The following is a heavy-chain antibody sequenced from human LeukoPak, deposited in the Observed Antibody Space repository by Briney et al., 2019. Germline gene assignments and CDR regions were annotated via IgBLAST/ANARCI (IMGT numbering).Heavy chain of an antibody. CDR2: ISSSSSYI. CDR1: GFTFSSYS. J-gene: IGHJ4*02. V-gene: IGHV3-21*01. D-gene: IGHD7-27*01. CDR3: ARDLVPQPGLDY. Sequence: SGGSLRLSCAASGFTFSSYSMNWVRQAPGKGLEWVSSISSSSSYIYYADSVKGRFTISRDNAKNSLYLQMNSLRAEDTAVYYCARDLVPQPGLDYWGQGTLVTVSS.